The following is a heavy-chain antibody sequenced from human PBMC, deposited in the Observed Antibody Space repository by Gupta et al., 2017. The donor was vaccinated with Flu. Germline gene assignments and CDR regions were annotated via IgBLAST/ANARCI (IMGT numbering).Heavy chain of an antibody. D-gene: IGHD1-26*01. CDR2: IFSNGNT. Sequence: IFSNGNTNYNPSLKSRVIMSVDTSKNQFSLKMTSVTAADTAVYYCARSGNSLYYYYSMDVWGKGTTVTVSS. CDR3: ARSGNSLYYYYSMDV. J-gene: IGHJ6*03. V-gene: IGHV4-59*10.